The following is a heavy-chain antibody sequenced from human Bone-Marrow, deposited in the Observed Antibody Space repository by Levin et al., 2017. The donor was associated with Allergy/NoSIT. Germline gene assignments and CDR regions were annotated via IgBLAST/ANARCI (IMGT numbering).Heavy chain of an antibody. CDR2: SSHDGTNK. J-gene: IGHJ6*02. D-gene: IGHD2-8*01. Sequence: QAGESLKISCVASGLTLSSYGMHWVRQAPGKGLEWVAVSSHDGTNKHYADSVKGRFTISRDNSKKTLYLEMTSLRHEDTAVYFCAKDQRGGYWTDGTCYLAMDVWGQGITVTVSS. V-gene: IGHV3-30*18. CDR3: AKDQRGGYWTDGTCYLAMDV. CDR1: GLTLSSYG.